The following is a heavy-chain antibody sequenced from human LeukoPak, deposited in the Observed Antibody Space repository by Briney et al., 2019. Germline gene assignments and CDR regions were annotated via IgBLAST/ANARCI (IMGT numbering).Heavy chain of an antibody. CDR2: IYPGDSDT. CDR3: ARRSYCSGGSCYSGYFDY. CDR1: GYSFTSYW. Sequence: GESLKISCKGSGYSFTSYWIGWVRQMPGKGLEWMGIIYPGDSDTRYSPSFQGQVTISADKSISTAYLQWSSLKALDTAMYYCARRSYCSGGSCYSGYFDYWGQGTLVTVSS. J-gene: IGHJ4*02. V-gene: IGHV5-51*01. D-gene: IGHD2-15*01.